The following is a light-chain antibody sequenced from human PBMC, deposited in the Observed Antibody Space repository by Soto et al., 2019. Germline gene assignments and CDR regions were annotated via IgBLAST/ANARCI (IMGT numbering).Light chain of an antibody. CDR2: DVT. CDR1: SGDVGGYNY. CDR3: SSYISRTFVV. V-gene: IGLV2-14*01. J-gene: IGLJ2*01. Sequence: QSALTQPASVSGSPGQSITISCTGTSGDVGGYNYVSWYQRHPGKAPKLINYDVTNRPSGVSDRFSGFKSGNTASLTISGLRAEDEGDYYCSSYISRTFVVFGGGTQLTVL.